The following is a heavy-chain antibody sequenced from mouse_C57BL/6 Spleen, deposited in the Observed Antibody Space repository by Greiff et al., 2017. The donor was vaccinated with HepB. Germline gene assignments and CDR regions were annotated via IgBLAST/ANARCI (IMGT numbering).Heavy chain of an antibody. Sequence: VQLQQSGAELVKPGASVKMSCKASGYTFTTYPIEWMKQNHGKSLEWIGNFHPYNDDTKYNEKFKGKATLTVEKSSSTVYLEHSRLTSDDSAVYYGAREGAYGSSSFAYWGQGTLVTVSA. J-gene: IGHJ3*01. CDR3: AREGAYGSSSFAY. CDR2: FHPYNDDT. D-gene: IGHD1-1*01. V-gene: IGHV1-47*01. CDR1: GYTFTTYP.